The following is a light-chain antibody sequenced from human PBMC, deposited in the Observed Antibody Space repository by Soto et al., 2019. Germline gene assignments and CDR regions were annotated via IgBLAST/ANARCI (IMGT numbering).Light chain of an antibody. CDR2: DAS. CDR3: QQYNSYWT. V-gene: IGKV1-5*01. Sequence: IQITQSPSTLSASVGERVTITCRASEKINKWLAWYQQKPGKAPKLLISDASTLESGVPSRFSGSGSGTEFTLTISSLQPDDFATYYCQQYNSYWTFGQGAKVDI. J-gene: IGKJ1*01. CDR1: EKINKW.